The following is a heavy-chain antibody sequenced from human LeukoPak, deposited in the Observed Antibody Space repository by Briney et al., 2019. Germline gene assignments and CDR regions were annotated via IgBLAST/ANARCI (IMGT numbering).Heavy chain of an antibody. V-gene: IGHV4-59*01. Sequence: SETLSLTCTVSGGSISSYYWSWIRQPPGKGLEWIGYIYYSGSSKYNLSLKSRVTISVGTSKNQLSLKLSSVTAADTAVYYCARGEYGLFDYWGQGTLVTVSS. CDR3: ARGEYGLFDY. D-gene: IGHD2/OR15-2a*01. CDR1: GGSISSYY. J-gene: IGHJ4*02. CDR2: IYYSGSS.